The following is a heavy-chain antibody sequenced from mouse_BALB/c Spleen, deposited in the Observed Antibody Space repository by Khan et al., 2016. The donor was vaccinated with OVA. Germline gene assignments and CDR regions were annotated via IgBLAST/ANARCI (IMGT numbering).Heavy chain of an antibody. Sequence: QIQLLQSGPEMKKPGETVKISCKASGYTFTNYGMNWVKQSPGKALKWMGWINTFTGEPTYADDFKGRFAFSLDTSASTASLQINNLKTEDTATYCWARPHYCSYSLDHWGQGTTVTVSS. CDR3: ARPHYCSYSLDH. D-gene: IGHD2-12*01. CDR1: GYTFTNYG. V-gene: IGHV9-3-1*01. J-gene: IGHJ4*01. CDR2: INTFTGEP.